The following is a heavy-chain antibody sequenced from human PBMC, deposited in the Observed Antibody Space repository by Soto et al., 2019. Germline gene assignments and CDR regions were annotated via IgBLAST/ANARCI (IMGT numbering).Heavy chain of an antibody. Sequence: QVQLVESGGGVVQPGRSLRLSCAASGFSFSTYILHWVRQAPGKGLEWVAVISSDGKNEYYADSVKGRFTLSRDKSKNTLNLQMNSLRPEDTAVYYCARGLSSSSWLFDYWGQGTLVTVSS. J-gene: IGHJ4*02. CDR1: GFSFSTYI. CDR3: ARGLSSSSWLFDY. V-gene: IGHV3-30*04. D-gene: IGHD6-13*01. CDR2: ISSDGKNE.